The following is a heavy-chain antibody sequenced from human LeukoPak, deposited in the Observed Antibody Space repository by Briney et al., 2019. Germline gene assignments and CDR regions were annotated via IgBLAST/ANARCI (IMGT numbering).Heavy chain of an antibody. D-gene: IGHD6-13*01. CDR1: GGSISSYY. V-gene: IGHV4-34*01. J-gene: IGHJ3*02. Sequence: SETLSLTCTVSGGSISSYYWSWIRQPPGKGLEWIGEINHSGSTNYNPSLKSRVTISVDTSKNQFSLKLSSVTAADTAVYYCARGYSWYDAFDIWGQGTMVTVSS. CDR3: ARGYSWYDAFDI. CDR2: INHSGST.